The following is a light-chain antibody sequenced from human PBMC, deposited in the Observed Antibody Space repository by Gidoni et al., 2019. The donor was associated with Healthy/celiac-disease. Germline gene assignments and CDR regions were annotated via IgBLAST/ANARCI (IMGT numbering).Light chain of an antibody. CDR1: QCVSSY. J-gene: IGKJ2*04. CDR2: DAS. CDR3: QQRSNWPPGCS. Sequence: EIVLTQSPATLSLFPGERATLSCRASQCVSSYLAWYQQKPGQAPRLLIYDASNRATGIPARFSGSGSGTDFTLTISSLEPEDFAVYYCQQRSNWPPGCSFGQGTKLEIK. V-gene: IGKV3-11*01.